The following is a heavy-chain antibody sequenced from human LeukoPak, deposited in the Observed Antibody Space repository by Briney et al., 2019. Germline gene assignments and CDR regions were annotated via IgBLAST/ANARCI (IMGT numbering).Heavy chain of an antibody. Sequence: ASVKVSCKASGGTFRSYAISWVRQAPGQGLEWMGGIIPIFGTANYAQKFQGRVTITADESTSTAYMELSSLRSEDTAVYYCARRRLRLGELSPPGAFDIWGQGTMVTVSS. J-gene: IGHJ3*02. D-gene: IGHD3-16*02. CDR3: ARRRLRLGELSPPGAFDI. CDR2: IIPIFGTA. V-gene: IGHV1-69*13. CDR1: GGTFRSYA.